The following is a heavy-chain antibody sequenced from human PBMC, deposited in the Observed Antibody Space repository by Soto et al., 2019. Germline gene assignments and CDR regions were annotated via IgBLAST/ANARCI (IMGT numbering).Heavy chain of an antibody. Sequence: QVQLVESGGGVVQPGRSLRLSCAASGFTFSNYGIHWVRQAPGKGLVWVTVISYDGSHKYYADSAKGRFTISRDNSKNTVYLEMNSLRDEDTAVYYCAKRRGDHSNYSWGIDVWGQGTTVTVSS. D-gene: IGHD4-4*01. CDR3: AKRRGDHSNYSWGIDV. J-gene: IGHJ6*02. V-gene: IGHV3-30*18. CDR2: ISYDGSHK. CDR1: GFTFSNYG.